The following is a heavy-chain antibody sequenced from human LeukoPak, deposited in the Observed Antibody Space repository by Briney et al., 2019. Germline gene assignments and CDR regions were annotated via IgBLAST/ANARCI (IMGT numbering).Heavy chain of an antibody. CDR2: ISGDGGST. Sequence: GGSLRLSCAASGFTFDDYAMHWVRQAPGKGLGWVSLISGDGGSTYYADSVKGRFTISRDNSKNTLYLQMNSLRAEDTAVYYCARDGAPGIAAAGGLDYWGQGTLVTVSS. CDR3: ARDGAPGIAAAGGLDY. J-gene: IGHJ4*02. CDR1: GFTFDDYA. V-gene: IGHV3-43*02. D-gene: IGHD6-13*01.